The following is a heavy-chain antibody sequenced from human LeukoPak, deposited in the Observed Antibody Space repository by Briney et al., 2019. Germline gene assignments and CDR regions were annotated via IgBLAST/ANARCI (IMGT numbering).Heavy chain of an antibody. CDR2: INHSGST. V-gene: IGHV4-34*01. D-gene: IGHD2-15*01. CDR1: GGSFSGYY. J-gene: IGHJ4*02. Sequence: SETLSLTCAVYGGSFSGYYWSWIRQHPGKGLEWIGEINHSGSTNYNPSLKSRVTISVDTSKNQFSLKLSSVTAADTAVYYCARAGRIYEFDYWGQGTLVTVSS. CDR3: ARAGRIYEFDY.